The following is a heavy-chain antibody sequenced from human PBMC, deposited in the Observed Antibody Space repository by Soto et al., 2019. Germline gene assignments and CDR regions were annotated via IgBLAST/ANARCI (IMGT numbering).Heavy chain of an antibody. CDR3: ARSSIVLVPAAINGVFDY. Sequence: GGSLRLSCAASGFTFSSYAMHWFRQGPGKGLEWVAVISYDGSNKYYADSVKGRFTISRDNSKNTLYLQMNSLRAEDTAVYYCARSSIVLVPAAINGVFDYWGQGTLVTVSS. CDR1: GFTFSSYA. CDR2: ISYDGSNK. D-gene: IGHD2-2*01. V-gene: IGHV3-30-3*01. J-gene: IGHJ4*02.